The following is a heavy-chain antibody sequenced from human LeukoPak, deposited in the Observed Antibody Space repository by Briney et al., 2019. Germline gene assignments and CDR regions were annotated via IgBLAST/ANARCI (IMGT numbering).Heavy chain of an antibody. V-gene: IGHV1-2*02. CDR2: INPNSGGT. J-gene: IGHJ4*02. Sequence: WASVKVSCKASGYTFTSYAMNWVRQAPGQGLEWMGWINPNSGGTNYAQKFQGRVTMTRDTSISTAYMELSRLRSDDTAVYYCARTDYGDYGGAPSSFDYWGQGTLVTVSS. D-gene: IGHD4-17*01. CDR1: GYTFTSYA. CDR3: ARTDYGDYGGAPSSFDY.